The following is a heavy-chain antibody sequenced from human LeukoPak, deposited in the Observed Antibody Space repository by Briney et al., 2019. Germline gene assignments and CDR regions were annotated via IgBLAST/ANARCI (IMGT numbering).Heavy chain of an antibody. D-gene: IGHD6-13*01. CDR2: INHSGST. V-gene: IGHV4-34*01. CDR3: ARGTPPSSSCYDY. J-gene: IGHJ4*02. Sequence: PETLSLTCAVYGGSFGGYYWSWIRQPPGKGLEWIGEINHSGSTNYNPSLKSRVTISIDTSKNQFSLKLNSVTAADTAVYYCARGTPPSSSCYDYWGQGTLVTVSS. CDR1: GGSFGGYY.